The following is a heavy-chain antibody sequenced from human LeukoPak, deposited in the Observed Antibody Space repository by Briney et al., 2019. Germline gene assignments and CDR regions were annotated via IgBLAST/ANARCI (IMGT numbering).Heavy chain of an antibody. CDR1: GFTFSSYG. CDR3: AKDSEVRGVPNY. V-gene: IGHV3-33*06. D-gene: IGHD3-10*01. Sequence: GRSLRLSCAASGFTFSSYGMHWVRQAPGKGLEWVAVIWYDGSNKYYADSVKGRFTISRDNSKNTLYLQMNSLRAEDTAVYYCAKDSEVRGVPNYWGQGTLVTVSS. J-gene: IGHJ4*02. CDR2: IWYDGSNK.